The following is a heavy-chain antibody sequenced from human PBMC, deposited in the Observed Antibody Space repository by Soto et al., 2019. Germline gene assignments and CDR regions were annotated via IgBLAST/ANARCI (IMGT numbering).Heavy chain of an antibody. CDR1: GYTFTSYF. D-gene: IGHD6-19*01. J-gene: IGHJ3*02. CDR2: ISAYNGNT. Sequence: GASVKVSCKASGYTFTSYFISWVRQAPGQGLEWMGWISAYNGNTNYAQKLQGRVTMTTDTSTSTAYMELRSLRSDDTAVYYCARESSIGGWYFPDAFYIWGQGTMVTVSS. CDR3: ARESSIGGWYFPDAFYI. V-gene: IGHV1-18*01.